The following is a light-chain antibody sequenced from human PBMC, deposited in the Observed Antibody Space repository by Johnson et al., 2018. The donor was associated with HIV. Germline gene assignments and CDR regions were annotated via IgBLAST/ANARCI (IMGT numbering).Light chain of an antibody. V-gene: IGLV1-51*02. CDR1: SSNIGNNY. CDR3: GTWDNSLSTGGV. J-gene: IGLJ1*01. CDR2: ENN. Sequence: QSVLTQPPSVSAAPGQKVTISCSGSSSNIGNNYVSWYQQLPGTAHKLLIYENNKRPSGIPDRFSGSKSGTSATLGITGLQTGDEADYYCGTWDNSLSTGGVFGTGTKVTVL.